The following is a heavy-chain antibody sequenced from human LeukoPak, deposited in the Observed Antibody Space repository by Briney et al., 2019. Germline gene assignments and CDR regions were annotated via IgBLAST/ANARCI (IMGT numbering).Heavy chain of an antibody. V-gene: IGHV3-23*01. CDR1: GFTFSSYA. CDR3: AKAGFYSSSWYSDY. CDR2: ISGSGGST. Sequence: GGSLRLSCAASGFTFSSYAMSRVRQAPGKGLEWVSAISGSGGSTYYADSVKGRFTISRDNSKNTLYLQMNSLRAEDTAVYYCAKAGFYSSSWYSDYWGQGTLVTASS. D-gene: IGHD6-13*01. J-gene: IGHJ4*02.